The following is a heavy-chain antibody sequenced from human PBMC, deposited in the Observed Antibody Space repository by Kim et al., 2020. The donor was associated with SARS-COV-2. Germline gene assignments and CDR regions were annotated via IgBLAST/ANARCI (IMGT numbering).Heavy chain of an antibody. V-gene: IGHV4-39*07. CDR1: GGSISSSSYY. Sequence: SETLSLTCTVSGGSISSSSYYWGWIRQPPGKGLEWIGSIYYSGSTYYNPSLKSRVTISVDTSKNQFSLKLSSVTAADTAVYYCARDPRYYGSGSYFPFDYWGQGTLVTVSS. J-gene: IGHJ4*02. CDR2: IYYSGST. CDR3: ARDPRYYGSGSYFPFDY. D-gene: IGHD3-10*01.